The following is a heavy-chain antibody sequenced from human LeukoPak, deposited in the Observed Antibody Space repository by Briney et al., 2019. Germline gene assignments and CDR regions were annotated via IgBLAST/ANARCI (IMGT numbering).Heavy chain of an antibody. CDR1: GGSVSSGSYY. Sequence: SETLSLTCTVSGGSVSSGSYYWSWVRQPPGKGLEWIGEINHSGSTNYNPSLKSRITISVDTSKNQFSLKLSSVTAADTAVYYCARGSGMVTAASNWFDPWGQGTLVTVSS. CDR2: INHSGST. V-gene: IGHV4-39*07. CDR3: ARGSGMVTAASNWFDP. J-gene: IGHJ5*02. D-gene: IGHD2-21*02.